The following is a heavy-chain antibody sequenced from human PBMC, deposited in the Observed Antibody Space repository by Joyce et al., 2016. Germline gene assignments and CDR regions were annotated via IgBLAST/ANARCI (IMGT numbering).Heavy chain of an antibody. D-gene: IGHD6-19*01. CDR2: ITNSGAT. Sequence: QVQLQQWGAGLLKTSEILSLTCAVYSGPVSVFFWIWVRQSPGKGLEWIGDITNSGATHYNPSLKSRLTMSVDTSRKEFSLKLSSVTVADTAIYYCARSQWLAPLMYWGQGTPVTVSS. CDR3: ARSQWLAPLMY. V-gene: IGHV4-34*02. J-gene: IGHJ4*02. CDR1: SGPVSVFF.